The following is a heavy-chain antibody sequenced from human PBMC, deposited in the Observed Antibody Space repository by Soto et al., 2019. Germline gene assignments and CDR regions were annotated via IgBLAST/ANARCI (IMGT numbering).Heavy chain of an antibody. Sequence: QVQLQQWGAGLLKPSETLSLTCAVYGGSFSGYYWSWIRQPPGKGLEWIGEINHSGSTNYNPSLKSRVTTSVDTSKNQFSLKLSSLTAADTAVYYCATGRAFHSSSRYKYFDLWGRGTLVTVSS. J-gene: IGHJ2*01. D-gene: IGHD6-13*01. CDR1: GGSFSGYY. CDR2: INHSGST. CDR3: ATGRAFHSSSRYKYFDL. V-gene: IGHV4-34*01.